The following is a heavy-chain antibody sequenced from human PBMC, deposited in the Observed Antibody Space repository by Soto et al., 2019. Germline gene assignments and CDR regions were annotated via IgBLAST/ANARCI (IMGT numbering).Heavy chain of an antibody. V-gene: IGHV4-34*01. J-gene: IGHJ6*02. D-gene: IGHD6-6*01. CDR1: GGSFSGYY. Sequence: SETLSLTCAVYGGSFSGYYWSWIRQPPGKGLEWIGEISHSGSTNYNPSLKSRVTISVDTSKNQFSLKRSSVTAADTTVYYCASLTYSSSNCYYGMDVWGQGTPVTVSS. CDR2: ISHSGST. CDR3: ASLTYSSSNCYYGMDV.